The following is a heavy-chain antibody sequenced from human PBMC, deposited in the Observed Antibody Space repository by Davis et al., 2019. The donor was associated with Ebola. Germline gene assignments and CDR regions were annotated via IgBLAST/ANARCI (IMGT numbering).Heavy chain of an antibody. D-gene: IGHD3-22*01. V-gene: IGHV5-51*01. Sequence: GESLKISCKASGYSFTDYCISWVRQMPGKGLEWMGIIYPIDSDTRYSPSFQGQVTISADKSISTVYLHWSSLEASDTAIYYCARTYDASDYFHAYDYWGQGTLVTVSS. J-gene: IGHJ4*02. CDR3: ARTYDASDYFHAYDY. CDR1: GYSFTDYC. CDR2: IYPIDSDT.